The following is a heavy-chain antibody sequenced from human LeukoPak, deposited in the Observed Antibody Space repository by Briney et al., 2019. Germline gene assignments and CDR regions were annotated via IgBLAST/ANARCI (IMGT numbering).Heavy chain of an antibody. CDR1: GGSIRSSRHY. CDR2: IYHGGST. J-gene: IGHJ4*02. CDR3: ARLPPEADDY. Sequence: PSETLSLTFTVSGGSIRSSRHYWGWIRQPPGKGLELVGNIYHGGSTYYTPSLRGRVTMSVDTSKNQFSLNLSSVTAADTPMYFCARLPPEADDYWGQGTLVTVSS. V-gene: IGHV4-39*01.